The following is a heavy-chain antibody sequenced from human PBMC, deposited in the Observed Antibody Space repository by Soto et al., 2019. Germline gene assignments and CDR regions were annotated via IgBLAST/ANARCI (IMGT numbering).Heavy chain of an antibody. CDR3: ARALPSYYYYGMDV. J-gene: IGHJ6*02. V-gene: IGHV4-59*12. CDR1: GGSISSYY. CDR2: IYYSGST. Sequence: SETLSLTCTVSGGSISSYYWSWIRQPPGKGLEWIGYIYYSGSTNYNPSLKSRFTISVDTSKNRFSLKLSSVTAADTAVYYCARALPSYYYYGMDVWGQGTTVTVS.